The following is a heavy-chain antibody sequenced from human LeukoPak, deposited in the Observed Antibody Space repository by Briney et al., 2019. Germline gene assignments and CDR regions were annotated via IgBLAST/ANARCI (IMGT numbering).Heavy chain of an antibody. Sequence: PGGSLRLSCASTRFNLSHSELNWLRPAPGKGLEWVARLHADGVEQNYVDSVTGRFTMSRDNAKNSLDLQMNSLRVEDTAVYYCARGGYSFDYLGQGTLVTVSS. J-gene: IGHJ4*02. CDR1: RFNLSHSE. D-gene: IGHD5-18*01. CDR2: LHADGVEQ. CDR3: ARGGYSFDY. V-gene: IGHV3-7*01.